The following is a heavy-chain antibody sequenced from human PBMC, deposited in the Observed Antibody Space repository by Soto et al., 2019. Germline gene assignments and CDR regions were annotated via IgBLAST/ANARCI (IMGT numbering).Heavy chain of an antibody. D-gene: IGHD1-26*01. J-gene: IGHJ6*03. CDR3: ARRAEDHYFYYMGV. CDR2: IRPYNGDT. CDR1: GYSFSSYG. V-gene: IGHV1-18*01. Sequence: QAQLVQSGSEVKRPGASVKVSCKASGYSFSSYGNVWVRQAPGQGLEWMGWIRPYNGDTNSAQKFQGRVTLTTDTSTSTAYMELRSLRYDDTAVYYCARRAEDHYFYYMGVWGKGTTVTVSS.